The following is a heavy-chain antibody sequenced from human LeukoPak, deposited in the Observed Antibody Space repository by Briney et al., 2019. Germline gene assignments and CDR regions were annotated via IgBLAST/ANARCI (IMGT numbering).Heavy chain of an antibody. CDR1: GGTFSSYA. D-gene: IGHD6-19*01. CDR2: IIPIFGTA. Sequence: SVKVSCKASGGTFSSYAISWVRQAPGQGLEWMRGIIPIFGTANYAQKFQGRVTITADESTSTAYMELSSLRSEDTAVYYCGRAVAGIYGMDVWGQGTTVTVSS. J-gene: IGHJ6*02. V-gene: IGHV1-69*13. CDR3: GRAVAGIYGMDV.